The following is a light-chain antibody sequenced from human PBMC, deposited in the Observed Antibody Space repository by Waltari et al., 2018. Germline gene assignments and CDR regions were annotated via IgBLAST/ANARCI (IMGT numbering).Light chain of an antibody. CDR2: KVS. CDR1: QSLVNTDGHTY. CDR3: MQATNWPLT. Sequence: VLTQSPLSLPVSLGQPASTSCRSSQSLVNTDGHTYLNWYQQRPGQSPRRLIYKVSNRDSGVPDRFSGSGSDTAFTLKISRVEAEDVGIYYCMQATNWPLTFGQGTKVEIQ. J-gene: IGKJ1*01. V-gene: IGKV2-30*01.